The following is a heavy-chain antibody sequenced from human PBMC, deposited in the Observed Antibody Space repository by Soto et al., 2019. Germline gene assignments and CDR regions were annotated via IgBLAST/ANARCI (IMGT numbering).Heavy chain of an antibody. D-gene: IGHD2-2*01. CDR1: GFTFSFYA. V-gene: IGHV3-23*01. Sequence: GGSLRLSCAASGFTFSFYAMSWVRQAPGKGLEWVSAVSGSGANTFYADSVKGRFTISRDNSKNTLYLQMNSLRAEDTAVYYCARYQDEGFDHSGQRIMVPVSS. CDR2: VSGSGANT. J-gene: IGHJ4*02. CDR3: ARYQDEGFDH.